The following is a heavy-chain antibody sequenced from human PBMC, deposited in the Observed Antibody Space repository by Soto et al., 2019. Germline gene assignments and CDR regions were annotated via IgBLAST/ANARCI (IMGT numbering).Heavy chain of an antibody. J-gene: IGHJ5*02. Sequence: GGSLRLSCAASGFTFSSYAMSWVRQAPGKGLEWVSAISGSGGSTYYADSVKGRFTISRDNSKNTLYLQMNSLRAEDTAVYYCAKAPYDFLSGYLRQPNNWFDPWGQGTLVTVSS. CDR3: AKAPYDFLSGYLRQPNNWFDP. CDR2: ISGSGGST. D-gene: IGHD3-3*01. CDR1: GFTFSSYA. V-gene: IGHV3-23*01.